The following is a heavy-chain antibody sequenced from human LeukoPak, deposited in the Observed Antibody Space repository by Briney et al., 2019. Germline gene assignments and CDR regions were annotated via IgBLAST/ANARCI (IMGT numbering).Heavy chain of an antibody. CDR1: GYTFTSYY. CDR2: INPSGGST. D-gene: IGHD3-22*01. CDR3: ARESTYYYDSSGYYSDAFDI. V-gene: IGHV1-46*01. Sequence: ASVKVSCKASGYTFTSYYMHWVRQAPGQGLEWMGIINPSGGSTSYAQKFQGRVTMTRDMSTSTVYMELSSLRSEDTAVYYCARESTYYYDSSGYYSDAFDIWGQGTMVTVSS. J-gene: IGHJ3*02.